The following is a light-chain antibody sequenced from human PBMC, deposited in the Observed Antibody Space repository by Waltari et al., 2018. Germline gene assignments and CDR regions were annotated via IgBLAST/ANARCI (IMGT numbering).Light chain of an antibody. CDR1: SLRRYY. CDR2: GPD. J-gene: IGLJ2*01. CDR3: HSRETFSTRL. Sequence: SSDLTQDPSLSVALGQPVRITCQGDSLRRYYASWYQQRPGQAPILVLYGPDNRPSGIPDRFSGSTSGNTASLTITGAQAEDEADYYCHSRETFSTRLFGGGTRLTV. V-gene: IGLV3-19*01.